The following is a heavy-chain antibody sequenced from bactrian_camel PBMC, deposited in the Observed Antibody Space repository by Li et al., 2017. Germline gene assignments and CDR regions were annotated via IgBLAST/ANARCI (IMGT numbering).Heavy chain of an antibody. V-gene: IGHV3S1*01. CDR3: ARGPKVRSGGYCYLESAPYNY. CDR1: GDTIGRYC. J-gene: IGHJ4*01. D-gene: IGHD1*01. CDR2: LYTAGDST. Sequence: HVQLVESGGGSVQVGGSLTLSCVASGDTIGRYCMGWFRQIPDREREGVAALYTAGDSTFYVDSVKGRFTISRDNAKKTVYLQMNSLNIGDTAMYYCARGPKVRSGGYCYLESAPYNYWGQGTQVTVS.